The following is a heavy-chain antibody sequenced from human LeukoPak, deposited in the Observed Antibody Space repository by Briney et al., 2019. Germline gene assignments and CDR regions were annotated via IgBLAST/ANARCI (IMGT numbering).Heavy chain of an antibody. CDR2: IYYSGST. J-gene: IGHJ4*02. CDR1: GGSISSYY. CDR3: ARLRYDSSGYRSSSYYFEY. D-gene: IGHD3-22*01. V-gene: IGHV4-59*01. Sequence: KPSETLSLTCTVSGGSISSYYWNWIRQRPGKGLEWIGYIYYSGSTNYNPSLKSRVTISVDTSKNQLSLKLSAVTAADTAVYYCARLRYDSSGYRSSSYYFEYWGQGTLVTVSS.